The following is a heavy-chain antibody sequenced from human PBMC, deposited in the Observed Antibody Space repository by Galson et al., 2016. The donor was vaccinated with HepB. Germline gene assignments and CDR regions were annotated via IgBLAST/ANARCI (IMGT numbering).Heavy chain of an antibody. V-gene: IGHV3-66*02. J-gene: IGHJ6*04. CDR3: ARDELRYGMDV. CDR2: IYSGGTT. D-gene: IGHD4-23*01. CDR1: GFTVSSHY. Sequence: SLRLSCAVSGFTVSSHYMSWVRQAPGKGLEWVSVIYSGGTTDYAVSVKGRFTISRDESKNTLYLQMNSLRGDDTAVYFCARDELRYGMDVWGKGNTVTVSS.